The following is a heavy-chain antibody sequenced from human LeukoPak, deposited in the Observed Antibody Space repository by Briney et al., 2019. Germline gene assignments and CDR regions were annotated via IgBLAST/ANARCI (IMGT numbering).Heavy chain of an antibody. CDR3: AKVPLYSRISGRFLDIGDY. D-gene: IGHD3-3*01. CDR2: IRYDGSNK. CDR1: GFTFSSYG. V-gene: IGHV3-30*02. Sequence: PGGSLRLSCAASGFTFSSYGMHWDRQAPGKGLEWVAFIRYDGSNKYYADSVKGRFTISRDNSKNTLYLQMNSLRAEDTAVYYCAKVPLYSRISGRFLDIGDYWGQGTLVTVSS. J-gene: IGHJ4*02.